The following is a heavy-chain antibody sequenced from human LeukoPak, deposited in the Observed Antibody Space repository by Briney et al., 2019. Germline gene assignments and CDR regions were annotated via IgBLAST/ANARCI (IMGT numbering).Heavy chain of an antibody. J-gene: IGHJ3*02. CDR3: ARDASTSWYRGAFDI. D-gene: IGHD6-13*01. CDR1: GGSISSGGYY. CDR2: IYHSGST. V-gene: IGHV4-30-2*01. Sequence: PSETLSLTCTVSGGSISSGGYYWSWIRQPPGKGLEWIGYIYHSGSTYYNPSLKSRVTISVDRSKNQFSLKLSSVTAADTAVYYCARDASTSWYRGAFDIWGKGTMVTVSS.